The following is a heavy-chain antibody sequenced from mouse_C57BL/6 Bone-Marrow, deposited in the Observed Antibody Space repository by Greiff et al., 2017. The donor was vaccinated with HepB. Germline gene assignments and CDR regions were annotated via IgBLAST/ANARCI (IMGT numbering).Heavy chain of an antibody. CDR3: ARSPTVVPYAMDY. Sequence: QVQLQQSGAELVRPGASVKLSCKASGYTFTDYYINWVKQRPGQGLEWIARIYPGSGNTYYNEKFKGKATLTAEKSSSTAYMQLSSLTSEDSAVYFCARSPTVVPYAMDYWGQGTSVTVSS. D-gene: IGHD1-1*01. CDR1: GYTFTDYY. J-gene: IGHJ4*01. V-gene: IGHV1-76*01. CDR2: IYPGSGNT.